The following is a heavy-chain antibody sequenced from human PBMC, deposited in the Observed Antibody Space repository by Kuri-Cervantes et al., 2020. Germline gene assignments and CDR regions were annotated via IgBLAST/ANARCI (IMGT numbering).Heavy chain of an antibody. V-gene: IGHV1-2*02. Sequence: ASVKVSCKASGYTFTGYYMHGVRQAPGQGREWMGWINPNSGGTNYAQKFQGRVTMTRDTSISTAYMELSRLRSDDTAVYYCARLYYGSGSYPHFDYWGQGTLVTVSS. D-gene: IGHD3-10*01. J-gene: IGHJ4*02. CDR1: GYTFTGYY. CDR3: ARLYYGSGSYPHFDY. CDR2: INPNSGGT.